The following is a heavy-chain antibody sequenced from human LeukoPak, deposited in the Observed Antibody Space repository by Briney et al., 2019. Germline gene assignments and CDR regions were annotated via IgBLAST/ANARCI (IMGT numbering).Heavy chain of an antibody. D-gene: IGHD3-22*01. CDR2: ISGSGGST. V-gene: IGHV3-23*01. J-gene: IGHJ4*02. CDR3: AKPPYYYDSSVFDY. Sequence: GGSLRLSCAASGFTVSSNYMSWVRQAPGKGLEWVSAISGSGGSTYYADSVKGRFTISRDNSKNTLYLQMNSLRAEDTAVYYCAKPPYYYDSSVFDYWGQGTLVTVSS. CDR1: GFTVSSNY.